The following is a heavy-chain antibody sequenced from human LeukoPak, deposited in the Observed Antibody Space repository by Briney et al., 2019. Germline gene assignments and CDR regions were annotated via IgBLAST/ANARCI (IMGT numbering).Heavy chain of an antibody. Sequence: PGGSLRLSCAASGFTFSDYYMSWIRQAPGKGLEWISYISTNSSYTNYPDSVKGRFTISRDNAKNSLYLQMNSLTAGDTAVYYCAKERAVAGTEIYYYYYGMDVWGQGTTVTVSS. CDR2: ISTNSSYT. J-gene: IGHJ6*02. V-gene: IGHV3-11*05. CDR3: AKERAVAGTEIYYYYYGMDV. CDR1: GFTFSDYY. D-gene: IGHD6-19*01.